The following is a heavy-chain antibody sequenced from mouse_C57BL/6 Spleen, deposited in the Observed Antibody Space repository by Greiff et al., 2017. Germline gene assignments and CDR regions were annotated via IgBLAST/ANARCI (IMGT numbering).Heavy chain of an antibody. J-gene: IGHJ4*01. CDR3: ARRGTPYYYGSSSYAMDY. V-gene: IGHV1-55*01. Sequence: VQLQQPGAELVKPGATVKMSCKASGYTFTSYWITWVKQRPGQGLEWIGDIYPGSGSTNYNEKFKSKATLTVDTSSSTAYMQLSSLTSEDSAVYYCARRGTPYYYGSSSYAMDYWGQGTSVTVSS. CDR2: IYPGSGST. CDR1: GYTFTSYW. D-gene: IGHD1-1*01.